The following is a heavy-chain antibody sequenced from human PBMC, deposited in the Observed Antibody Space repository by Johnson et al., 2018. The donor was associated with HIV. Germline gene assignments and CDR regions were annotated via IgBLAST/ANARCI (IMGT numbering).Heavy chain of an antibody. D-gene: IGHD2-21*01. CDR1: GFTFSSYA. V-gene: IGHV3-30*04. Sequence: QVQLVESGGGVVQPGRSLRLSCAASGFTFSSYAMHWVRQAPGKGLAWVAVISYDGSDKYYTDSVKGRFTISRDNSKNTLYLQMNGLRAEDTAVYYCASQYCGGDCYAFDIWGQGTMVTVSS. CDR2: ISYDGSDK. CDR3: ASQYCGGDCYAFDI. J-gene: IGHJ3*02.